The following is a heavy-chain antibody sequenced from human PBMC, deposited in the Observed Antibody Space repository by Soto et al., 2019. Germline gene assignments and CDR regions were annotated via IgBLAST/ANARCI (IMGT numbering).Heavy chain of an antibody. Sequence: GGSLRLSCAASGFTFSSYGMHLVRQAPGKGLEWVAVIWYDGSNKYYADSVKGRFTISRDNSKNTLYLQMNSLRAEDTAVYYCAKDHRYNGWYEFDYWGQGTLVTVSS. D-gene: IGHD6-19*01. J-gene: IGHJ4*02. V-gene: IGHV3-33*06. CDR1: GFTFSSYG. CDR2: IWYDGSNK. CDR3: AKDHRYNGWYEFDY.